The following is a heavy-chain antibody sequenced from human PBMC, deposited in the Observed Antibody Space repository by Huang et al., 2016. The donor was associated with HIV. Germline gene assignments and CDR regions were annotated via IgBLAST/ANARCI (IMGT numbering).Heavy chain of an antibody. Sequence: QVQLQQWGAELLKPSETLSLTCAVSGGSFSGHYWTWIRQPPGRGLGWIGEIGDSGRTTYNPSRKSRVTISGDTSQSQFSLKLNSVTAADTAIYYCARMFKYDSGGYWGNDAFDIWGQGTMVTVSS. CDR1: GGSFSGHY. J-gene: IGHJ3*02. CDR3: ARMFKYDSGGYWGNDAFDI. CDR2: IGDSGRT. D-gene: IGHD3-22*01. V-gene: IGHV4-34*02.